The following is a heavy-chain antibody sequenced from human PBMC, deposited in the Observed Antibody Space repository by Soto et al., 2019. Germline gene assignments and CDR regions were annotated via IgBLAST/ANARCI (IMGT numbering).Heavy chain of an antibody. CDR3: AGGITGSGWSI. J-gene: IGHJ4*02. D-gene: IGHD3-10*01. Sequence: EGHLLESGGGLVQPGGSLRLSCAASGFTLSNYGMNWVRQAPGKGLEWVSGIFGGDAPTYTDSVKGRFTISRDNSKNTLVLQMNSLRVEDTAIYHCAGGITGSGWSIWGPGTRVAVSS. CDR2: IFGGDAP. V-gene: IGHV3-23*01. CDR1: GFTLSNYG.